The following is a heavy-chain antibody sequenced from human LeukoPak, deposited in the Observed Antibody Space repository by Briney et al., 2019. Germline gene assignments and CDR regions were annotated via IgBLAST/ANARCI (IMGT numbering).Heavy chain of an antibody. D-gene: IGHD3-9*01. J-gene: IGHJ3*02. Sequence: SQTLSLTCAVSGGSISSGGYSWSWIRQPPGKGLEWIGYIYHSGSTYYNPSLKSRVTISVDRSKNQFSLKLSSVTAADTAVYYCARVRGDILTGYYYGDAFDIWGQGTMLTVSS. CDR3: ARVRGDILTGYYYGDAFDI. CDR2: IYHSGST. CDR1: GGSISSGGYS. V-gene: IGHV4-30-2*01.